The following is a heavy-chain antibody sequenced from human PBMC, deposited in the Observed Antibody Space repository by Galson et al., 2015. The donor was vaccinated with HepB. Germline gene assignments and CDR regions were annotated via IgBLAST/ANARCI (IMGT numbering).Heavy chain of an antibody. J-gene: IGHJ4*02. D-gene: IGHD2-8*01. Sequence: SLRLSCAASGFTFSNYGFHWVRQAPGKGLEWVALIWANGNKKIYTDSVKGRFTISRDNSRNIVSLEMDNLGAGDAAIYYCARAMLIAAPAAFDYWGRGALVSVSS. V-gene: IGHV3-33*01. CDR3: ARAMLIAAPAAFDY. CDR1: GFTFSNYG. CDR2: IWANGNKK.